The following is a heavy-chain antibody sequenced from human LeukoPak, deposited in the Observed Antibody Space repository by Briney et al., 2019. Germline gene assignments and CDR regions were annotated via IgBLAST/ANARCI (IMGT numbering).Heavy chain of an antibody. V-gene: IGHV4-30-2*01. D-gene: IGHD3-3*01. CDR2: IYHNGST. CDR1: GGSISSGGYS. CDR3: ASARYYDFWGGSPTARFDY. Sequence: PSQTLSLTCAVSGGSISSGGYSWSWIRQPPGKGLEWIGYIYHNGSTYYNPSLKSRVTISVDRSKNQFSLKLSSVTAADTAVYYCASARYYDFWGGSPTARFDYWGQGTLVTVSS. J-gene: IGHJ4*02.